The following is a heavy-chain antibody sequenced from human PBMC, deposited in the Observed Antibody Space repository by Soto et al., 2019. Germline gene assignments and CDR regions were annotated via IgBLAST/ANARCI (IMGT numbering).Heavy chain of an antibody. CDR2: IRPSVGRT. D-gene: IGHD3-22*01. Sequence: QAQLVQSGAEVKKPGASVKVSCKASGYTFTNYYIHWVRQAPGQRLEWIGIIRPSVGRTSNTQKFQGRVTMARDTYTNTAYLEMRRLRSDDTAVYYCARAFGFSGDNYFFSSDVNFDSWGQGTMVTVSS. CDR1: GYTFTNYY. J-gene: IGHJ4*02. CDR3: ARAFGFSGDNYFFSSDVNFDS. V-gene: IGHV1-46*01.